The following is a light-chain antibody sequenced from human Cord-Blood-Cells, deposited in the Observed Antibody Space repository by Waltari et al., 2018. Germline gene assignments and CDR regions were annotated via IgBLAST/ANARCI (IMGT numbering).Light chain of an antibody. J-gene: IGKJ1*01. CDR1: QSISSY. V-gene: IGKV1-39*01. CDR2: AAS. CDR3: QQSYSTPWT. Sequence: DFQMTQSPSSLSASVGDRLTITCRASQSISSYLNWYQQKPGKAPKLLIYAASSLQSGVPSRFSGSGSGTDFTLTISSLQPEDFATYYCQQSYSTPWTFGQGTKVEIK.